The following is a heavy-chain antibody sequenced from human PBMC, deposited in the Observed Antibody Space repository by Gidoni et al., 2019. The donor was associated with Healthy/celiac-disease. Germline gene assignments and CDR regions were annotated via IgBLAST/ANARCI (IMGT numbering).Heavy chain of an antibody. V-gene: IGHV4-39*01. CDR2: IYYSGSP. J-gene: IGHJ4*02. CDR3: ARRSRGGTMVRGVIITLYYFDY. CDR1: GGSIGSSSYY. D-gene: IGHD3-10*01. Sequence: QLQLQESGPGLVKPSETLSPTCTVSGGSIGSSSYYWVWIRQPPGKGLEWIGSIYYSGSPYYNPSLKSRVTISVDTSKNQFSLKLSSVPAADTAVYYCARRSRGGTMVRGVIITLYYFDYWGQGTLVTVSS.